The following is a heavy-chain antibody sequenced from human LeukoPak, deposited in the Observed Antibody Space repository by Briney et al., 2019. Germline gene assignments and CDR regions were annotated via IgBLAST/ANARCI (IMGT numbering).Heavy chain of an antibody. V-gene: IGHV4-59*01. CDR2: IYYSGST. J-gene: IGHJ6*03. CDR3: ARAPPGGVRAYYMDV. Sequence: TSETLSLTCTVSGGSISSYYWSWIRQPPGKGLEWIGYIYYSGSTNYNPSLKSRVTISVDTSKNQFSPKLSSVTAADTAVYYCARAPPGGVRAYYMDVWGKGTTVTVSS. CDR1: GGSISSYY. D-gene: IGHD3-3*01.